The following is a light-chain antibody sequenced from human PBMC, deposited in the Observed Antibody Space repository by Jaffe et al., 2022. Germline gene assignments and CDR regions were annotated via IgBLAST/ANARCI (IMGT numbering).Light chain of an antibody. J-gene: IGKJ2*01. CDR3: QQYSHWLST. Sequence: DIVMTQSPDTLSVSPGERATLSCRASQSINNDLAWYQQKPGQAPRLLIYGASTRAAGIPARFSGSGSGTQFTLTISSLQSEDFAVYYCQQYSHWLSTFGQGTKLEI. CDR1: QSINND. CDR2: GAS. V-gene: IGKV3-15*01.